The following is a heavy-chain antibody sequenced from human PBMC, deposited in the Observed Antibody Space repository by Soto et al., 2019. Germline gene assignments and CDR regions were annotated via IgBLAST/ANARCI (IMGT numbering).Heavy chain of an antibody. CDR2: ISGSGGST. V-gene: IGHV3-23*01. D-gene: IGHD3-9*01. CDR1: GFTFSSYA. J-gene: IGHJ3*02. Sequence: GSLRLSCAASGFTFSSYAMSWVRQAPGKGLEWVSAISGSGGSTYYADSVKGRFTISRDNSKNTLYMQMNSQRAEDTAVYYCAKDREYFDWPGAFDIWGQGTMVTVSS. CDR3: AKDREYFDWPGAFDI.